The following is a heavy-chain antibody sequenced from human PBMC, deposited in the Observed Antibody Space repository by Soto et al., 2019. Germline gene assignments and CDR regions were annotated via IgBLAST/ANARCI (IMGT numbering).Heavy chain of an antibody. CDR1: GGTFSSYT. CDR2: IIPILGIA. J-gene: IGHJ4*02. V-gene: IGHV1-69*02. D-gene: IGHD6-13*01. Sequence: QVQLVQSGAEVKKPGSSVKVSCKASGGTFSSYTISWVRQAPGQGLEWMGRIIPILGIANYAQKFQGRVTITADKSTSTDYMELSSLRSEDTAVYYCARAQQRGSFDYWGQGTLVTVSS. CDR3: ARAQQRGSFDY.